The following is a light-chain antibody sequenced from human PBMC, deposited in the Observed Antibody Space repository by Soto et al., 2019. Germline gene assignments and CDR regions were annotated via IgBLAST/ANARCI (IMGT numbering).Light chain of an antibody. CDR1: QNVIGW. CDR2: QVS. J-gene: IGKJ2*01. V-gene: IGKV1-5*03. CDR3: QQYHISST. Sequence: DIQMTQSPSTLSASVGDRVTISCRASQNVIGWLAWYQLRPGKAPKLLISQVSKLQIGVPSRFSGSGAGTEFTLTISSLQPDDSATYYCQQYHISSTFGQGTKLEIK.